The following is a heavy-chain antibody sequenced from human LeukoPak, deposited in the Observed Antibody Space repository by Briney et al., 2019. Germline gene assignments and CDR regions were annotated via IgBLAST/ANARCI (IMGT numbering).Heavy chain of an antibody. CDR2: TYYRSKWYN. Sequence: SQTLSLTCAISGDSVSSNSAAWNWIRQSPSRGLEWLGRTYYRSKWYNDYAVSVKSRITINPDTSKNQFSLQLNSVTPEDTAVYYCAREVGYSSGWCKAYYFDYWGQGTLVTVSS. CDR1: GDSVSSNSAA. J-gene: IGHJ4*02. V-gene: IGHV6-1*01. CDR3: AREVGYSSGWCKAYYFDY. D-gene: IGHD6-19*01.